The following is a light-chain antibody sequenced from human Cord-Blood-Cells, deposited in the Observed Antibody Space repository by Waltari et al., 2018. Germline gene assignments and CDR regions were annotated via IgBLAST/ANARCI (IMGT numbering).Light chain of an antibody. CDR2: DVS. CDR3: SSYTSSSTLV. CDR1: SSDVGGYNY. V-gene: IGLV2-14*01. Sequence: QSALTQPASVSGSPGQSITISCTGTSSDVGGYNYVSWYQQPPGKAPKLMIDDVSNRPSGVSNRFSGSKSGNTASLTISGLQAEDEADYYCSSYTSSSTLVFGGGTKLTVL. J-gene: IGLJ2*01.